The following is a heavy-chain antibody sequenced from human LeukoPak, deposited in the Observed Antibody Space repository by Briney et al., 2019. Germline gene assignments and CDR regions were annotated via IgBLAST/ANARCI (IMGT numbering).Heavy chain of an antibody. Sequence: ASVKVSCESTGYTFTSYGISWVRQAPGQGLEWMGWISAYNGNTNYAQKLQGRVTMTTDTSTSTAYMELRSLRSDDTAVYYCARQPTYYYGSGSYDYWGQGTLVTVSS. CDR2: ISAYNGNT. D-gene: IGHD3-10*01. CDR1: GYTFTSYG. J-gene: IGHJ4*02. CDR3: ARQPTYYYGSGSYDY. V-gene: IGHV1-18*01.